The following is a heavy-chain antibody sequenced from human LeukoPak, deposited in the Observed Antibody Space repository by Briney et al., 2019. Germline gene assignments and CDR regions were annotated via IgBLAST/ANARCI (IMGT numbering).Heavy chain of an antibody. CDR2: INHSGST. J-gene: IGHJ4*02. D-gene: IGHD3-10*01. V-gene: IGHV4-34*01. CDR3: ARGGYDYYGSGSYYNVIYY. Sequence: LRLSCAASGFTFSAYYMSWIRQPPGKGLEWIGEINHSGSTNYNPSLKSRVTISVDTSKNQFSLKLSSVTAADTAVYYCARGGYDYYGSGSYYNVIYYWGQGTLVTVSS. CDR1: GFTFSAYY.